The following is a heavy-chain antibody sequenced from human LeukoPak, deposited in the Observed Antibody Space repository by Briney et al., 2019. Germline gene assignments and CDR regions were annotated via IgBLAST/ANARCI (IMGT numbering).Heavy chain of an antibody. CDR3: ATGAMVYEY. CDR2: LSPRDGET. D-gene: IGHD3-10*01. Sequence: GASVKVSCTVSGSTLTKISTDGVRQAPGKGHEWMGSLSPRDGETSHAQKFQGRFNMTADTSTDTAYMEMSSLDSGDTAVYYCATGAMVYEYCGQGTLVIVSS. J-gene: IGHJ4*02. CDR1: GSTLTKIS. V-gene: IGHV1-24*01.